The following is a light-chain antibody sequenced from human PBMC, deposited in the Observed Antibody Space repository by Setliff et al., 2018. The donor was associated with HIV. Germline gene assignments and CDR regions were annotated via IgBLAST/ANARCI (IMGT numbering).Light chain of an antibody. CDR2: EVS. CDR3: SSYADNILYV. V-gene: IGLV2-8*01. J-gene: IGLJ1*01. Sequence: QSALTQPPSASGSPGQSVTISCTGTSSDVGGYNYVSWYQQHPGKAPKLMIYEVSQRPSGVPDRFSGSKSGNTASLTVSGLQAEDEADYYCSSYADNILYVFGSGTK. CDR1: SSDVGGYNY.